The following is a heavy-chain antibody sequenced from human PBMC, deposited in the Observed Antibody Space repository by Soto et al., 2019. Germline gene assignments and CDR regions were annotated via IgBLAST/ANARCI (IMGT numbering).Heavy chain of an antibody. D-gene: IGHD1-26*01. V-gene: IGHV1-3*01. CDR3: ARGGSLYWYFDL. J-gene: IGHJ2*01. CDR2: INAGNGNT. CDR1: GGSFSSYA. Sequence: ASVKVPCKASGGSFSSYAVSWVRQAPGQRLEWMGWINAGNGNTKYSQKFQGRVTITRDTSASTAYMELSSLRSEDTAVYYCARGGSLYWYFDLWGRGTLVTVSS.